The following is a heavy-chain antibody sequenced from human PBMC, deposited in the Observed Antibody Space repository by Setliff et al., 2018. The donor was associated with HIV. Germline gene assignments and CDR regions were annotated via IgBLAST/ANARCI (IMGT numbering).Heavy chain of an antibody. Sequence: SETLSLTCTVSGGSISSYYWSWIRQPPGKGLEWIGYIYYSGSTNYNPSLKSRVTISVDTSKNQFSLKLRSVTAADTAVYYCARTGYAFDIWGRGTMVTVSS. CDR2: IYYSGST. V-gene: IGHV4-59*08. CDR1: GGSISSYY. J-gene: IGHJ3*02. CDR3: ARTGYAFDI.